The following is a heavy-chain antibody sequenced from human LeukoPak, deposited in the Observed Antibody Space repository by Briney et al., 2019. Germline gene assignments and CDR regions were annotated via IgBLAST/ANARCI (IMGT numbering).Heavy chain of an antibody. D-gene: IGHD3-3*01. CDR1: GFTFTNYG. Sequence: GGSLKLSCAASGFTFTNYGMHWVRQAPGKGLEWVAFIRYDGSSKYYADSVKGRFTISRDNSKNTLYLQMNSLRAEDTAVYYCAKEGDFWSDFTYYFDYWGQGTLVTVSS. CDR2: IRYDGSSK. CDR3: AKEGDFWSDFTYYFDY. J-gene: IGHJ4*02. V-gene: IGHV3-30*02.